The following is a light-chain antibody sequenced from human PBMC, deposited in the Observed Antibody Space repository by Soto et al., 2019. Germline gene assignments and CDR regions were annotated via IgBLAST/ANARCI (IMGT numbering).Light chain of an antibody. CDR2: DVS. V-gene: IGLV2-14*01. CDR3: CTYTSSSTRI. J-gene: IGLJ1*01. CDR1: SSDVGGYNY. Sequence: QSALTQPASVSGSPGQSITISCTGTSSDVGGYNYVSWYQQHPGKAPKHMIYDVSNRPSGVSNLFSGSKSGNTASLTISGLQAEDEADYYCCTYTSSSTRIFGTGTKVTVL.